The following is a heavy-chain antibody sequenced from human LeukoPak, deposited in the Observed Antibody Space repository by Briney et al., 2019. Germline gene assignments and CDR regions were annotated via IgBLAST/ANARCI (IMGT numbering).Heavy chain of an antibody. CDR3: ARATHRLGYCSSTSCYTPYYFDH. D-gene: IGHD2-2*02. J-gene: IGHJ4*02. Sequence: ASVKVSCKASGYTFTSYDINWVRQATGQGLEWMGWMNPNSGNTGYAQKFQGRVTMTRNTSTSTAYMELSSLRSEDTAVYYCARATHRLGYCSSTSCYTPYYFDHWGQGTLVTVSS. V-gene: IGHV1-8*01. CDR1: GYTFTSYD. CDR2: MNPNSGNT.